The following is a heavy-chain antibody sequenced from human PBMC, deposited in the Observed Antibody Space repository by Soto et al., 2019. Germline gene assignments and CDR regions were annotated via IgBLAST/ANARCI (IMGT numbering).Heavy chain of an antibody. CDR2: ISGSGGST. J-gene: IGHJ6*03. CDR1: GFTFSSYA. V-gene: IGHV3-23*01. CDR3: AKEGGSSGDYYYYYMDV. D-gene: IGHD6-6*01. Sequence: EVQLLESGGGLVQPGGSLRLSCAASGFTFSSYAMSWVRQAPGKELEWVSAISGSGGSTYYADSVKGRFTISRDNSKNTLYLQMNSLRAEDTAVYYCAKEGGSSGDYYYYYMDVWGKGTTVTVSS.